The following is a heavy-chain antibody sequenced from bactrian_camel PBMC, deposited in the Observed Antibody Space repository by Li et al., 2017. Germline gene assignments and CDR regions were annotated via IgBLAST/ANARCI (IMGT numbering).Heavy chain of an antibody. V-gene: IGHV3S40*01. CDR3: ARSSLVDGYY. Sequence: DVQLVESGGVSVQSGGSLRLSCAASGFTTFGSYAMCWVRQAPGKGLEWVSRTDWSGRSTYYADSVKGRVTISRDNAKYTVYLQLSDLKTEDTAMYYCARSSLVDGYYLGQGTQVTVS. D-gene: IGHD6*01. CDR2: TDWSGRST. J-gene: IGHJ4*01. CDR1: GFTTFGSYA.